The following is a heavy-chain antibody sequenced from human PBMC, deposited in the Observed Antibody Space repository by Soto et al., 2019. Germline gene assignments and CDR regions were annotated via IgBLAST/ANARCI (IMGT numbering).Heavy chain of an antibody. CDR2: IYYSGST. D-gene: IGHD5-12*01. V-gene: IGHV4-30-4*01. Sequence: SETLSLTCTVSGGSISSGDYYWSWIRQPPGKGLEWIGYIYYSGSTYYNPSLKSRVTISVDTSKNQSSLKLSSVTAADTAVYYCARVSDGYNTFLDYWGQGTLVTVSS. CDR1: GGSISSGDYY. CDR3: ARVSDGYNTFLDY. J-gene: IGHJ4*02.